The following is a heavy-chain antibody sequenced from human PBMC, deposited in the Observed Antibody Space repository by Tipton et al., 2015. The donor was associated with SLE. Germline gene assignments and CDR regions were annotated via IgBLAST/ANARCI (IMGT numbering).Heavy chain of an antibody. D-gene: IGHD6-6*01. V-gene: IGHV4-4*02. J-gene: IGHJ4*02. Sequence: TLSLTCAVSGGSISSSNWWSWVRQPPGKGLEWIGEIYHSGSTNYNQSLKSRVTISVDTSKNQFSLKLGSVTAADTAVYYCARRRESSSSLDYWGQGTLVTVSS. CDR3: ARRRESSSSLDY. CDR2: IYHSGST. CDR1: GGSISSSNW.